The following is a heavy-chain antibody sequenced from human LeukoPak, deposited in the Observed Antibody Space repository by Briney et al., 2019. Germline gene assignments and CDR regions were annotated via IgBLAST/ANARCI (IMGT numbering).Heavy chain of an antibody. CDR3: APKLPIVGATCSGINTN. CDR1: GFTFSSYA. CDR2: ISGSGGST. D-gene: IGHD1-26*01. Sequence: GGSLRLSCAASGFTFSSYAMSWVRQAPGKGLEWVSAISGSGGSTYYADSVKGRFTISRDNSKNALYLQMNSLRAEDTAVYYCAPKLPIVGATCSGINTNWGQGTLVTVSS. V-gene: IGHV3-23*01. J-gene: IGHJ4*02.